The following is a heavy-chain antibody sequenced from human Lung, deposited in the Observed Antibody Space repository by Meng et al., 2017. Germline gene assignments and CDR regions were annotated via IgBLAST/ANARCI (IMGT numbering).Heavy chain of an antibody. CDR2: ITGDGSST. V-gene: IGHV3-74*01. CDR3: ARGGVTTDD. J-gene: IGHJ4*02. D-gene: IGHD4-17*01. Sequence: EVQLVESGGGLVQPGGSRRLSGAASGFTFSTHWMHWVRQAPGKGLEWVSRITGDGSSTIYADSVQGRFTMSRDNAKNTLSLQMNSLRAEDTAVYYCARGGVTTDDWGQGTLVTVSS. CDR1: GFTFSTHW.